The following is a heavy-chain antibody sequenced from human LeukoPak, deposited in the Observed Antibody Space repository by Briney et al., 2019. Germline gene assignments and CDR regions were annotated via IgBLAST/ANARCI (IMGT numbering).Heavy chain of an antibody. V-gene: IGHV3-30*18. CDR3: AKKQTTTVTTLDY. CDR1: GFTFSSYG. Sequence: PGRSLRLSCAASGFTFSSYGMHWVRQAPGKGLEWVAFISYDGSQTYYAESVKGRFTISRDNSKNTLYLQMNSLRAEDTAVYFCAKKQTTTVTTLDYWGQGTLVTVSS. CDR2: ISYDGSQT. J-gene: IGHJ4*02. D-gene: IGHD4-17*01.